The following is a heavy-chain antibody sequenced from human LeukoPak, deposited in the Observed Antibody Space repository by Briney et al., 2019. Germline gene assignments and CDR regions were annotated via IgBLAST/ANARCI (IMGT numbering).Heavy chain of an antibody. CDR1: GGSINSYY. CDR2: IYYTGTT. D-gene: IGHD6-13*01. Sequence: NPSETLSLTRSVSGGSINSYYWTWIRQPPGKGLEWIGYIYYTGTTNYNPSLESRVTMSVDTSKNQFSLKLSSVTAADTAVYYCARARGISAAVHYWGQGTLVTVSS. V-gene: IGHV4-59*01. J-gene: IGHJ4*02. CDR3: ARARGISAAVHY.